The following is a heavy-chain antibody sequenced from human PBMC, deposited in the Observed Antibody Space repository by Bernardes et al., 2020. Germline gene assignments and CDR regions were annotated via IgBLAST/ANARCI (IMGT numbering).Heavy chain of an antibody. CDR3: AREGTAVYFGY. CDR2: ISGSGGST. CDR1: GFTFSSYA. Sequence: GGSLRLSCAASGFTFSSYAMSWVRQAPGKGLEWVSAISGSGGSTYYADSVKGRFTISRDNYKNTLYLQMNSLRAEDTAVYYCAREGTAVYFGYWGQGTLVTVSP. V-gene: IGHV3-23*01. D-gene: IGHD1-1*01. J-gene: IGHJ4*02.